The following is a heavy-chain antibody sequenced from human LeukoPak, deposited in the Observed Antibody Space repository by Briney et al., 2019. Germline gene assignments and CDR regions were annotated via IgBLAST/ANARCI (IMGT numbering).Heavy chain of an antibody. Sequence: SETLSLTCTVSGGSISSDGYYWSWIRQHPGKGLEWIGYIYYSGSTYYNPSLKSRVTISVDTSKNQFSLKLSSVTAADTAVYYCARHYLGGNYPDYFNHWGQGTLVTVSS. V-gene: IGHV4-31*03. CDR2: IYYSGST. CDR1: GGSISSDGYY. CDR3: ARHYLGGNYPDYFNH. J-gene: IGHJ4*02. D-gene: IGHD1-26*01.